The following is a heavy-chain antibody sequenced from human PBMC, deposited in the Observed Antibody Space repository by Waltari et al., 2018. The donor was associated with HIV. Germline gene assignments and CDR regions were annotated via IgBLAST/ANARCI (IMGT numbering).Heavy chain of an antibody. CDR1: DDSVREYN. CDR2: LNSGGTI. J-gene: IGHJ4*02. Sequence: LQEPGPGLMKPSETLALPCYVPDDSVREYNWTWIRQSPEKGLQWLGYLNSGGTIDYNPFLQGRVVLSLASSKSQVSLRLTDLTEADTGIYYCARMFYLPVGSYPTFYFDAWGQGALVSVSS. D-gene: IGHD1-1*01. V-gene: IGHV4-59*02. CDR3: ARMFYLPVGSYPTFYFDA.